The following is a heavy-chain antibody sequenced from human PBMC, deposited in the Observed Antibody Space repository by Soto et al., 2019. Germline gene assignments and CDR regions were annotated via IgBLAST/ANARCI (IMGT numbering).Heavy chain of an antibody. CDR3: ARVGVGLAAPRVWPY. CDR1: GYTFTSYC. J-gene: IGHJ4*02. Sequence: ASVNVSCKSSGYTFTSYCISWVRQAPGQGLEWMAWINPYNGNTNYAEKFLGRVTVTTDTSTATAYMEVRSLTSDDTAGFYCARVGVGLAAPRVWPYWGQGTPVTVSS. V-gene: IGHV1-18*01. CDR2: INPYNGNT. D-gene: IGHD6-13*01.